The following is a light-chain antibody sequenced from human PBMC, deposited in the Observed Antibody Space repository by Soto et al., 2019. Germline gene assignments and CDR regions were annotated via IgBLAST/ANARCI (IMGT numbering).Light chain of an antibody. CDR1: QSISTF. V-gene: IGKV1-39*01. J-gene: IGKJ1*01. Sequence: DIQMTQSPSSLSASVGDRVTISCRASQSISTFLNWYQQKPGRAPKLLIYAASSLQSGVPSTFSGSGSGTDFTLNISSLQPEDFATYYCQQSYSTPPTFGQGTKVDIK. CDR2: AAS. CDR3: QQSYSTPPT.